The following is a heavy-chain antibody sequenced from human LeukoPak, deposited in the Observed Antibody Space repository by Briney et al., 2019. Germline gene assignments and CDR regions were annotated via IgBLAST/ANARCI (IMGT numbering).Heavy chain of an antibody. Sequence: PGGSLRLSCAASGFTFSSYSMNWVRQAPGKGLEWVSYISSSSSTIYYADSVKGRFTISRDNAKNSLYLQMNSLRAEDTAVYYCARRIAAAGTYPNAFDIWGQGTMVTVSS. CDR2: ISSSSSTI. V-gene: IGHV3-48*01. D-gene: IGHD6-13*01. CDR3: ARRIAAAGTYPNAFDI. CDR1: GFTFSSYS. J-gene: IGHJ3*02.